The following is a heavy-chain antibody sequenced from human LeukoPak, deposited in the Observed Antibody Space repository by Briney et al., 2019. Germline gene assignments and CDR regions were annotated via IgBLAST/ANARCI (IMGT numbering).Heavy chain of an antibody. D-gene: IGHD2/OR15-2a*01. V-gene: IGHV3-21*01. CDR3: VRIPNSADFPNWFDP. CDR1: GFTFSSST. Sequence: PGGSLRLSCVASGFTFSSSTMNWVRQAPGKGLEWVSSISSSSNYIYYADSVKGRFTISRDNAKNSLYLQMNSLRADDTAVYYCVRIPNSADFPNWFDPWGQGTLVTVSS. J-gene: IGHJ5*02. CDR2: ISSSSNYI.